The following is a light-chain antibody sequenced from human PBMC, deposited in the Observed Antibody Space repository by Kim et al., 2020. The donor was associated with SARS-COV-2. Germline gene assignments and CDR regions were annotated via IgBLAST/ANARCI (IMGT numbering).Light chain of an antibody. CDR3: QAWDSSFNWV. V-gene: IGLV3-1*01. CDR1: KLGDKY. J-gene: IGLJ3*02. Sequence: VSPGQTASITCSGDKLGDKYACWYQQKPGQSPVLVIYQDSKRPSGIPERFSGSNSGNTATLTISGTQAMDEADYYCQAWDSSFNWVFGGGTQLTVL. CDR2: QDS.